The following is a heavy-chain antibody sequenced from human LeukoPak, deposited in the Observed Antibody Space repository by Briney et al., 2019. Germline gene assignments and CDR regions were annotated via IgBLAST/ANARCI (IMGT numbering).Heavy chain of an antibody. J-gene: IGHJ6*02. V-gene: IGHV3-7*01. CDR3: ARGPLMDV. CDR2: INKEGTEK. CDR1: GFTFSNYW. Sequence: PGGSLRLSCAASGFTFSNYWMTWVRQAPGKGLEWVANINKEGTEKYYVDSVKGRFTISRDNAENSLYLQMNSLRAEDTAVYYCARGPLMDVWGQGTTVTVSS.